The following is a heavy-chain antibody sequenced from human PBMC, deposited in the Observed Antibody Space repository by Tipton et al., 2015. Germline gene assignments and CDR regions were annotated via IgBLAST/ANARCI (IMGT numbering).Heavy chain of an antibody. CDR3: ARHEAHDYGDTENWFDP. V-gene: IGHV4-4*02. CDR1: GGSISSSNW. D-gene: IGHD4-17*01. J-gene: IGHJ5*02. CDR2: IYHNGDT. Sequence: TLSLTCVVSGGSISSSNWWTWVRQPPGKELEWIGQIYHNGDTIYNPSLNSRVTLSVDKSKKLFSLTLTSLTAADTALYYCARHEAHDYGDTENWFDPWAREPWSPSPQ.